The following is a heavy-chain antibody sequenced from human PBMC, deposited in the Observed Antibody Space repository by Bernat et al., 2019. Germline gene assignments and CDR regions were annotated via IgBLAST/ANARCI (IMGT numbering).Heavy chain of an antibody. V-gene: IGHV3-23*01. Sequence: EVQLLESGGGLVQPGGSLRLSCAASGFTFSSYAMSWVRQAPGKGLEWVSAISGGGGSTYHADSVKGRFTISRDNSKTTLFLQMNSLRDEDTAVYYCGTDPQLVNSYDYWGQGTLVTVSS. D-gene: IGHD6-13*01. CDR1: GFTFSSYA. CDR3: GTDPQLVNSYDY. J-gene: IGHJ4*02. CDR2: ISGGGGST.